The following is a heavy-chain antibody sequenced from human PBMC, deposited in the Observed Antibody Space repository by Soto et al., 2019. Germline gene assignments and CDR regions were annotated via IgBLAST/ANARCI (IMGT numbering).Heavy chain of an antibody. CDR3: VRSGDNYNLLDF. Sequence: GGALRLSCAASGFTFSDYYMSWIRQTPGKGLEWIGYSSNSGSFTRYADSVKGRFSISRDNAKNSLYLQINSLRGEDTAIYYCVRSGDNYNLLDFWGQGTPVTVSS. D-gene: IGHD1-1*01. V-gene: IGHV3-11*06. J-gene: IGHJ4*02. CDR2: SSNSGSFT. CDR1: GFTFSDYY.